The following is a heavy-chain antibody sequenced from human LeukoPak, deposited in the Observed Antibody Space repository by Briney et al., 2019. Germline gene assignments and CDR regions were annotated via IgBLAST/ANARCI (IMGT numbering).Heavy chain of an antibody. D-gene: IGHD2/OR15-2a*01. V-gene: IGHV4-39*01. CDR1: GGSITTSSYY. CDR2: IYYSGST. J-gene: IGHJ2*01. CDR3: ARAFRGRYFDL. Sequence: ADTLSLTCTVSGGSITTSSYYWGWIRQPPGKGLEWIGIIYYSGSTYYNPSLKGRVTISVDTSMNQFSLKLSSVTAADTAVYYCARAFRGRYFDLWGRGTLVTVS.